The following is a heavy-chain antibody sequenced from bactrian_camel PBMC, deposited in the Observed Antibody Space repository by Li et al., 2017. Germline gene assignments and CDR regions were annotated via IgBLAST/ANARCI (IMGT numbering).Heavy chain of an antibody. CDR1: GIPADSYC. Sequence: HVQLVESGGGSVQAGASLRLSCAASGIPADSYCMAWFRQAPGKEREGVAILFMGGSTWYADSVKGRFTISRGNAKNTLYLRMNSLKPEDTAMYYCAASLLATRCGLVAWARGPRSPSP. CDR3: AASLLATRCGLVA. CDR2: LFMGGST. V-gene: IGHV3S55*01. D-gene: IGHD1*01. J-gene: IGHJ6*01.